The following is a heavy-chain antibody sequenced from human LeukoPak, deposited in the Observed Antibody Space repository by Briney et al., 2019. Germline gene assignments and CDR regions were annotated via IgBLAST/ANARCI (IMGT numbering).Heavy chain of an antibody. J-gene: IGHJ4*02. CDR1: GCTFTSYY. CDR3: ARASSGWLFDY. CDR2: INPSGGST. V-gene: IGHV1-46*03. D-gene: IGHD6-19*01. Sequence: ASVKVSCKASGCTFTSYYMHWVRQAPGQGLEWMGIINPSGGSTSYAQKFQGRVTMTRDTSTSTVYMELSSLRSEDTAVYYCARASSGWLFDYWGQGTLVTVSS.